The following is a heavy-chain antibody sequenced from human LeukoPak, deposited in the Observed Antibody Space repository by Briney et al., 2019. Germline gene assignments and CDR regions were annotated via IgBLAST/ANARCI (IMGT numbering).Heavy chain of an antibody. V-gene: IGHV3-21*01. CDR2: IISSSNYI. CDR1: GFTLSSYS. CDR3: ASLYGTYFDY. D-gene: IGHD3-10*01. J-gene: IGHJ4*02. Sequence: GGSLRLSCAASGFTLSSYSMNWVRQAPGKGLEWVSSIISSSNYIYYADSVKGRFTISRDNAKNLLYLQMNGLRAEDTAVYYCASLYGTYFDYWGQGALVTVSS.